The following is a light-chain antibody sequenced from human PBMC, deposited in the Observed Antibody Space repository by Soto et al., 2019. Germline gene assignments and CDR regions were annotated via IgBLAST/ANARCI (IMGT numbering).Light chain of an antibody. CDR1: QSISRG. CDR2: DAS. Sequence: DIQMTQSPSTLSSSVGDIFTITCRASQSISRGLAWYQQKPGKAPKLLIYDASTLESGVPSRFSGSGSGTEFTLTISSLQPDDFATYCCQHYSTVWSFGQGTKVDIK. CDR3: QHYSTVWS. J-gene: IGKJ1*01. V-gene: IGKV1-5*01.